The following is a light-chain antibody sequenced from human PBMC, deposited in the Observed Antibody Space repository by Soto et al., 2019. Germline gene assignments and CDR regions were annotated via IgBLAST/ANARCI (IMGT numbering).Light chain of an antibody. CDR2: GAS. J-gene: IGKJ5*01. Sequence: EIVLTQSPGTLSLSPGERATLSCRASQSVSSTYLAWYRQKPGQAPRLLIYGASNRATGIPDRFSGSGSGTDFTLTISSLQAEDVAVYYCQQYYSTPITLGQGTRLEIK. CDR3: QQYYSTPIT. V-gene: IGKV3-20*01. CDR1: QSVSSTY.